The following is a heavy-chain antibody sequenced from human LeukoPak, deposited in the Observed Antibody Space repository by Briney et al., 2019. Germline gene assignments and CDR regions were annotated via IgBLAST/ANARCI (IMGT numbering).Heavy chain of an antibody. J-gene: IGHJ3*02. CDR1: GGSISSGDYY. D-gene: IGHD3-22*01. V-gene: IGHV4-30-4*01. CDR2: IYYSGST. CDR3: ARVVISGDAFDI. Sequence: SQTRSLTCTVSGGSISSGDYYWSWIRQPPGKGLEWIGYIYYSGSTYYNPSLKSRVTISVDTSKNQFSLKLSSVTAADTAVYYCARVVISGDAFDIWGQGTMVTVSS.